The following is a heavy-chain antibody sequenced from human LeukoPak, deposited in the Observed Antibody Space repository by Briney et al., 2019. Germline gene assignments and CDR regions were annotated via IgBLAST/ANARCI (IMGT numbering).Heavy chain of an antibody. J-gene: IGHJ4*02. D-gene: IGHD3-22*01. V-gene: IGHV3-64*01. CDR2: ISSNGGST. Sequence: GGSLRLSCAASGFTFSSYAMHWVRQAPGKGLEYVSAISSNGGSTYYANSVKGRFTISRDNSKNTLHLQMGSLRAEDMAVYYCVRVSSGYFDYWGQGTLVTVSS. CDR3: VRVSSGYFDY. CDR1: GFTFSSYA.